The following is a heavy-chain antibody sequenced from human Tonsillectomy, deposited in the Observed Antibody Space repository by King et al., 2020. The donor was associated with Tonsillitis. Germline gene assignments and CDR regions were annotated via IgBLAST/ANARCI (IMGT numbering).Heavy chain of an antibody. J-gene: IGHJ4*02. V-gene: IGHV3-30*18. CDR2: ISYDGSNK. CDR1: GFTFSSYC. Sequence: HVQLVESGGGVVQPGRSLRLSCAASGFTFSSYCMHWVRQAPGKGLEWVAVISYDGSNKYYADSVKGRFTNSRDNSKNTLYLQMNSLRAEDTAVYYCAKTSPYGGYAPAFDYWGQGTLVTVSS. CDR3: AKTSPYGGYAPAFDY. D-gene: IGHD5-12*01.